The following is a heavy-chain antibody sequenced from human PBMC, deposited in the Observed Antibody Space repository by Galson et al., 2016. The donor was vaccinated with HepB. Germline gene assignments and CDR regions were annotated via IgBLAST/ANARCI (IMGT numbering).Heavy chain of an antibody. CDR3: AKGGYGSGTNYNAIQH. Sequence: SLRLSCAASGFTFSIYAMSWVRQAPGKGLEWVSAISGSGSSTYYADSVKGRFTISRDNSKNTLYLQMNSLRAEDTAVYYCAKGGYGSGTNYNAIQHWGQGTVVTVSS. CDR2: ISGSGSST. CDR1: GFTFSIYA. V-gene: IGHV3-23*01. D-gene: IGHD3-10*01. J-gene: IGHJ1*01.